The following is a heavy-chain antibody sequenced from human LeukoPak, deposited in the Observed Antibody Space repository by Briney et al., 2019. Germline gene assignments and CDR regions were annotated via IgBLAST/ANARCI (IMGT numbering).Heavy chain of an antibody. CDR2: IYSGGST. Sequence: GGSLRLSCAASGFTVSSNYMSWVRQAPGKGLEWVSVIYSGGSTYYADSVKSRFTISRDNSKNTLYLQMNSLRAEDTAVYYCARTPPNYGDYRLTLIDYWGQGTLVTVSS. CDR1: GFTVSSNY. V-gene: IGHV3-66*01. J-gene: IGHJ4*02. D-gene: IGHD4-17*01. CDR3: ARTPPNYGDYRLTLIDY.